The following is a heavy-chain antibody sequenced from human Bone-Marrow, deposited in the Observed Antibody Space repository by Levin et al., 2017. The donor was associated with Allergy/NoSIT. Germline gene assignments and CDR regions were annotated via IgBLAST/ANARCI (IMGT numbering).Heavy chain of an antibody. CDR3: AKHGGSRYCSGGSCYRAPVDY. V-gene: IGHV3-23*01. D-gene: IGHD2-15*01. CDR2: VSGSGYTT. CDR1: GFTLINYV. Sequence: LSLTCAASGFTLINYVMSWVRQAPGKGLYWVSSVSGSGYTTYYADSVKGQFTISRDNSKNTLHLQLNSLTAEDTAVYFCAKHGGSRYCSGGSCYRAPVDYWGQGALVTVSS. J-gene: IGHJ4*02.